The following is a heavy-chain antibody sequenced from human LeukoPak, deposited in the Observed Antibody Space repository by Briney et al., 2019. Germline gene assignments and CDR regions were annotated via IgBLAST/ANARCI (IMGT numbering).Heavy chain of an antibody. CDR3: ARPLMVRGVIRVDAFEI. Sequence: PGGSLRLSCAASGFTFSSYSMNWVRQTPGKGLEWIGYIYYSGNTNYNPSLKSRVTISVDTSKNQLSLKLSSVTAADTAVYYCARPLMVRGVIRVDAFEIWGQGTMVTVSS. CDR2: IYYSGNT. V-gene: IGHV4-59*01. J-gene: IGHJ3*02. CDR1: GFTFSSYS. D-gene: IGHD3-10*01.